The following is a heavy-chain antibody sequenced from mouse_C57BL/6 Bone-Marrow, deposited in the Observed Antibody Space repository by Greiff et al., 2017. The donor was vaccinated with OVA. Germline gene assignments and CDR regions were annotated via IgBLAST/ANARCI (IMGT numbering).Heavy chain of an antibody. V-gene: IGHV1-81*01. CDR2: IYPRSGNT. Sequence: QVQLKESGAELARPGASVKLSCKASGYTFTSYGISWVKQRTGQGLEWIGEIYPRSGNTYYNEKFKGKATLTADKSSSTAYMELRSLTSEDSAVYFCARRVTGPDYWGQGTTLTVSS. CDR1: GYTFTSYG. J-gene: IGHJ2*01. CDR3: ARRVTGPDY. D-gene: IGHD2-1*01.